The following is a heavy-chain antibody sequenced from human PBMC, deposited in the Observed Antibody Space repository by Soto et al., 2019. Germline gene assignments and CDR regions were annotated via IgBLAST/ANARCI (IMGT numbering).Heavy chain of an antibody. D-gene: IGHD6-19*01. Sequence: PSETLSLTCAVSGGSISSNNCVSLFRHPPGKGLEWIGEIYHSGSTSYNPSLKSRVTISVDKSKNHFSLNLSSVTAADTAVYYCARDQGGIAVAGFDYWGQGTLVTVSS. V-gene: IGHV4-4*02. CDR3: ARDQGGIAVAGFDY. J-gene: IGHJ4*02. CDR2: IYHSGST. CDR1: GGSISSNNC.